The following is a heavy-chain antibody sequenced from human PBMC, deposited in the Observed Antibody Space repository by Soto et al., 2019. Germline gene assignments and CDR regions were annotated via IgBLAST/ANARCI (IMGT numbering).Heavy chain of an antibody. V-gene: IGHV1-69*13. Sequence: SVKVSCKASGGTFSSYAISWVRQAPGQGLEWMGGIIPIFGTANYAQKFQGRVTITADESTSTAYMELSSLRSEDTAVYYCAREHYPSGWFDPWGQGTLVTVSS. D-gene: IGHD1-26*01. CDR3: AREHYPSGWFDP. CDR2: IIPIFGTA. J-gene: IGHJ5*02. CDR1: GGTFSSYA.